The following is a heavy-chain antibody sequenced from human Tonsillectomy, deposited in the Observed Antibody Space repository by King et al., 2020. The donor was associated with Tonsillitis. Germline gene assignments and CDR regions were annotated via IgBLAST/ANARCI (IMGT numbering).Heavy chain of an antibody. CDR2: ISYDGSNK. J-gene: IGHJ6*02. CDR3: EKTLTAAKGYYYYGMDV. D-gene: IGHD2-2*01. Sequence: VQLVESGGGVVQPGRSLRLSCAASGFTFSSYGMHWVRQAPGKGLEWVAVISYDGSNKYYADSVKGRFTISRDNSKNTLNLQMNSLKAEDTAVYYCEKTLTAAKGYYYYGMDVWGQGTTVTVSS. CDR1: GFTFSSYG. V-gene: IGHV3-30*18.